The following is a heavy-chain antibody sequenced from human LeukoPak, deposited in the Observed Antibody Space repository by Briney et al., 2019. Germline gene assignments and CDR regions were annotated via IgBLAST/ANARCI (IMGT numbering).Heavy chain of an antibody. D-gene: IGHD3-10*01. CDR1: GFTVSSNY. V-gene: IGHV3-53*05. J-gene: IGHJ5*02. Sequence: PGGSLRLSCAASGFTVSSNYMSWVRQAPGKGLEWVSVIYSGGSTYYADSVKGRFTISRDNSKNTLYLQMNSLRAEDTAVYYCARGGGSGSYSWFDPWGQGTLVTVSS. CDR2: IYSGGST. CDR3: ARGGGSGSYSWFDP.